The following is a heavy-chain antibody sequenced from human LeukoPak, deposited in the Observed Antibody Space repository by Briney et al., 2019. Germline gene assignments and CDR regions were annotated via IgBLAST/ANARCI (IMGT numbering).Heavy chain of an antibody. J-gene: IGHJ4*02. V-gene: IGHV3-66*01. Sequence: QTGGSLRLSCAAYGFTFSSYWMSWVRQAPGKGLEWVSVTYSGGSTYYADSVKGRCTISRDNSKNTLYLQMNSLRGEDTAVYYCASGIRAFDYWGQGTLVTVSS. CDR1: GFTFSSYW. CDR3: ASGIRAFDY. D-gene: IGHD1-26*01. CDR2: TYSGGST.